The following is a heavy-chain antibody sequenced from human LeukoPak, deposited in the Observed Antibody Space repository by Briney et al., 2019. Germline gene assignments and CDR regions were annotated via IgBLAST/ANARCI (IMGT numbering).Heavy chain of an antibody. CDR2: IYSGGST. Sequence: GGSLRLSGAASGFTVSSNYMSWVRQAPGKGLEWVSVIYSGGSTYYADSVKGRFTISRDNSKTTLYLQMNSLRAEDTAVYYCARGTPNYYGSGSRPGTLDYWGQGTLVTVSS. CDR1: GFTVSSNY. D-gene: IGHD3-10*01. J-gene: IGHJ4*02. CDR3: ARGTPNYYGSGSRPGTLDY. V-gene: IGHV3-66*01.